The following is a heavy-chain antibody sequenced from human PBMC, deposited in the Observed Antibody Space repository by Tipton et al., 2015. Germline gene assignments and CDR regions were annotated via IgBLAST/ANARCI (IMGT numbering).Heavy chain of an antibody. CDR3: AGGGAGYYYDSVGYLS. D-gene: IGHD3-22*01. CDR2: IFHSGST. V-gene: IGHV4-61*01. J-gene: IGHJ5*02. Sequence: TLSLTCSVSGGSVTSNNYFWSWIRQPPGKGLEWIGYIFHSGSTSYNPSLRSRVFISIDTSKNQFSLKLNSVTAADTAVYYCAGGGAGYYYDSVGYLSWGQGTLVTVSS. CDR1: GGSVTSNNYF.